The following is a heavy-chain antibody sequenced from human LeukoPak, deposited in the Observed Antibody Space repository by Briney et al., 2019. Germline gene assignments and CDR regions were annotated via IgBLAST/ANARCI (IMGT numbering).Heavy chain of an antibody. CDR3: AKDVPKVGVTGDFDY. D-gene: IGHD3-10*01. V-gene: IGHV3-23*01. J-gene: IGHJ4*02. CDR2: ISGSGGST. CDR1: GYTFTSYG. Sequence: SCKASGYTFTSYGISWVRQAPGKGLEWVSAISGSGGSTYYADSVKGRFTISRDNSKNTLYLQMNSLRAEDTAVYYCAKDVPKVGVTGDFDYWGQGTLVTVSS.